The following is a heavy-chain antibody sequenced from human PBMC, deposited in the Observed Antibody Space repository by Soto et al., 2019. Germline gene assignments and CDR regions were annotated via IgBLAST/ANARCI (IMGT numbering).Heavy chain of an antibody. V-gene: IGHV1-69*12. Sequence: QVQLVQSGAEVKKPGSSVKVSCKASGGTFSSYAISWVRQAPGQGLEWMGGIIPIFGTANYAQKFQGRVTITADESTSTAYMELSSLRSEDTAVYYCARAPYYYDSSGYLPYYYYGMDVWGQGTTVTVSS. CDR2: IIPIFGTA. CDR3: ARAPYYYDSSGYLPYYYYGMDV. J-gene: IGHJ6*02. CDR1: GGTFSSYA. D-gene: IGHD3-22*01.